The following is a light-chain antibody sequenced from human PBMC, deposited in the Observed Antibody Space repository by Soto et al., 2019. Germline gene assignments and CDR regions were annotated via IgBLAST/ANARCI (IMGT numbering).Light chain of an antibody. CDR2: GAS. CDR3: QQYNNWPLT. J-gene: IGKJ4*01. Sequence: EIVMTQSPATLSVSPGERATLSCSASQSVSSNLAWYQQKPGQAPRLLIYGASTRATGIPARFSGSGSGTEFTLTISSLQSEDFAVYYCQQYNNWPLTVGGGTKVESK. V-gene: IGKV3-15*01. CDR1: QSVSSN.